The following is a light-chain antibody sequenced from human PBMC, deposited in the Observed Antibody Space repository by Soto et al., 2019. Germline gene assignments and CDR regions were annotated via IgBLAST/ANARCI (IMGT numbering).Light chain of an antibody. J-gene: IGKJ5*01. CDR3: QQYGSSIT. Sequence: EIVLTQSPGTLSLSPGERATLSCRASQSFTSRSLAWYQQKPGLAPRLLISGTSNRATGIPDRFSGSGSGTDFTLTISRLEPEDFAVYYCQQYGSSITFGQGTRLEIK. V-gene: IGKV3-20*01. CDR1: QSFTSRS. CDR2: GTS.